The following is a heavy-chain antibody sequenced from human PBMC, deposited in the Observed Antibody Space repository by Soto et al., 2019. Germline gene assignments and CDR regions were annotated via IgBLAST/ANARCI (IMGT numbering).Heavy chain of an antibody. CDR3: ARGYSSSWSDDGTGIGYYYYYGMDV. CDR2: INPNSGGT. D-gene: IGHD6-13*01. CDR1: GYTFTGYY. J-gene: IGHJ6*02. Sequence: GASVKVSCKASGYTFTGYYMHWVRQAPGQGLEWMGWINPNSGGTNCAQKFQGWVTMTRDTSISTAYMELSSLRSEDTAVYYCARGYSSSWSDDGTGIGYYYYYGMDVWGQGTTVTVSS. V-gene: IGHV1-2*04.